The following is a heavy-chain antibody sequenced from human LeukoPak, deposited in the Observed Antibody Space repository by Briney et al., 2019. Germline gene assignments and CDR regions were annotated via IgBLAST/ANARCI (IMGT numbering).Heavy chain of an antibody. J-gene: IGHJ3*02. CDR1: GYSFTSYW. D-gene: IGHD3-9*01. CDR2: IYPGDSDT. Sequence: GESLKISWKGSGYSFTSYWIGWVRQMPGKGLEWMGIIYPGDSDTRYSPSFQGQVTISADKSISAAYLQWSSLKASDTAMYYYARSFDYDILTGRNRGYAFDIWGQGTMVTVSS. V-gene: IGHV5-51*01. CDR3: ARSFDYDILTGRNRGYAFDI.